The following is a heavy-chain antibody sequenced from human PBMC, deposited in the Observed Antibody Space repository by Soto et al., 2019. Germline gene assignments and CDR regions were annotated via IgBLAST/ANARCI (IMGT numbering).Heavy chain of an antibody. Sequence: EVQLVESGGGLVQPGGSLRLSCAASGFTFSSYSMNWVRQAPGKGLEWVSYISSSSSTIYYADSVKGRFTISRDNAKNSLYLQMNRLRAEDTAVYYCARDVEYSSSSGAFDIWGQGTMVTVSS. CDR1: GFTFSSYS. CDR3: ARDVEYSSSSGAFDI. CDR2: ISSSSSTI. J-gene: IGHJ3*02. V-gene: IGHV3-48*01. D-gene: IGHD6-6*01.